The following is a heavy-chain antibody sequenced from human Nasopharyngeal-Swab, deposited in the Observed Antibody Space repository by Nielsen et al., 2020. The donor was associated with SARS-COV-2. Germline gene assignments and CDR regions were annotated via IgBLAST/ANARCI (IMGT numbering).Heavy chain of an antibody. Sequence: GRSLRLSCAASGFTFSSYSMNWVRQAPGKGLEWVSYISSSSSTIYYADSVKGRFTISRDNAKNSLYLQMNSLRAEDTAVYYCARGGRYSYGNYGMDVWGQGTTVTVSS. CDR2: ISSSSSTI. D-gene: IGHD5-18*01. CDR1: GFTFSSYS. CDR3: ARGGRYSYGNYGMDV. J-gene: IGHJ6*02. V-gene: IGHV3-48*04.